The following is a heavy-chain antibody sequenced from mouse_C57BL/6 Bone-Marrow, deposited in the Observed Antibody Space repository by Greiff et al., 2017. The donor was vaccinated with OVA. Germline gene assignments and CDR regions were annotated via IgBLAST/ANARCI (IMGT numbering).Heavy chain of an antibody. CDR3: EREDSSGRFAY. D-gene: IGHD3-2*02. V-gene: IGHV1-69*01. CDR1: GYTFTSYW. J-gene: IGHJ3*01. CDR2: IDPSDSYT. Sequence: VQLQQPGAELVMPGASVKLSCKASGYTFTSYWMHWVKQRPGQGLEWIGEIDPSDSYTNSNQKFKGKSTLTVDKSSSTAYMQLSSLTSEDSAVYYGEREDSSGRFAYWGQGTLVTVSA.